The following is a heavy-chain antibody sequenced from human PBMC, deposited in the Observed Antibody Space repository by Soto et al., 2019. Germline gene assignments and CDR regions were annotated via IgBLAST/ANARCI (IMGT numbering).Heavy chain of an antibody. CDR2: ISGSGGST. J-gene: IGHJ4*02. CDR1: GFTFSSYA. V-gene: IGHV3-23*01. CDR3: AKTTGGYSGYDGFDY. D-gene: IGHD5-12*01. Sequence: EVQLLESGGGLVQPGGSLRLSCAASGFTFSSYAMSWVRQAPGKGLEWVSAISGSGGSTYYADSAKGRFTISRDNSKNTLYLQMNSLRAEDTAVYYCAKTTGGYSGYDGFDYWGQGTLVTVSS.